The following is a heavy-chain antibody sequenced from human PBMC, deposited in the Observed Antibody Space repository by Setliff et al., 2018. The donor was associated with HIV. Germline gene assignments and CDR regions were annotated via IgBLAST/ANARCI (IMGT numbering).Heavy chain of an antibody. CDR1: GYTFTSYA. J-gene: IGHJ4*02. CDR3: AREPSGSGNYFYFDY. D-gene: IGHD1-26*01. Sequence: ASVKVSCKASGYTFTSYAMHWVRQAPGQRLEWMGWINAGNGNTKYSQKFQGRVTITRDTSASTVYMELSSLRSEDTAVYYCAREPSGSGNYFYFDYWGQGTLVTV. V-gene: IGHV1-3*01. CDR2: INAGNGNT.